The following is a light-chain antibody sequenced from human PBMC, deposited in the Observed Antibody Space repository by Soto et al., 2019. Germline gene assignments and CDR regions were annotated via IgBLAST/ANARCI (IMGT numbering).Light chain of an antibody. J-gene: IGKJ1*01. CDR1: QSINSY. Sequence: DIPMTQSPSSLSASLGDRVTITCRASQSINSYLNWYQQKPGKAPNLLIYAASNLQSGVPSRYSGSGSETDFTLTISSLQPEDFAVYYCQQSHTSPWTFGHGTKVELK. V-gene: IGKV1-39*01. CDR2: AAS. CDR3: QQSHTSPWT.